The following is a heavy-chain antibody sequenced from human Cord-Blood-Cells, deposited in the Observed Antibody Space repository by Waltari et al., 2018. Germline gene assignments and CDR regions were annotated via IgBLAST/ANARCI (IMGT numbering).Heavy chain of an antibody. J-gene: IGHJ6*02. V-gene: IGHV1-8*01. CDR2: MNPNSGNT. CDR1: GYTFTSYD. D-gene: IGHD4-17*01. Sequence: AEVKKPGASVKVSCKASGYTFTSYDINWVRQATGQGLEWMGWMNPNSGNTGYAQKFQGRVTMTRNTSISTAYMELSSLRYEDTAVYYCARMTTVTTFPHLIYYYYGMDVWGQGTTVTVSS. CDR3: ARMTTVTTFPHLIYYYYGMDV.